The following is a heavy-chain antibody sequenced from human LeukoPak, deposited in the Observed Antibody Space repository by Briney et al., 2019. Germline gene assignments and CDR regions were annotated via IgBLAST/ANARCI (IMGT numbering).Heavy chain of an antibody. D-gene: IGHD3-16*01. CDR1: GFTFSSYG. CDR3: AQDVPIERVPGFGPGY. V-gene: IGHV3-30*02. CDR2: IQYDGSDI. Sequence: GGSLRLSCAASGFTFSSYGIHWVRQAPGKGLEWVTFIQYDGSDIFYADSVRGRFTISRDNSKNTVYLQMNSLTTEDTAVYFCAQDVPIERVPGFGPGYWGQGTLVTVST. J-gene: IGHJ4*02.